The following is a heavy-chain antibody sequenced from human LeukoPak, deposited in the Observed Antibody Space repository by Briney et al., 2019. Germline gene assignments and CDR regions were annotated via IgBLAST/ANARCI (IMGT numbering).Heavy chain of an antibody. CDR3: ARRAGGYSHPYDY. CDR2: ISYDGSNR. V-gene: IGHV3-30*03. Sequence: GGSLRLSCAASEFTFTNYGMHRVRQAPGKGLEWVAVISYDGSNRYYGDSVRGRFTISRDISKNTVYLQMNSLRAEDTAVYYCARRAGGYSHPYDYWGQGILVTVSS. CDR1: EFTFTNYG. J-gene: IGHJ4*02. D-gene: IGHD4-23*01.